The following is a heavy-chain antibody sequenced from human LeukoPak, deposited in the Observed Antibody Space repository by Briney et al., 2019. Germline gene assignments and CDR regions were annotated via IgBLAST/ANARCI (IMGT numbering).Heavy chain of an antibody. J-gene: IGHJ3*02. V-gene: IGHV3-53*01. D-gene: IGHD4-17*01. Sequence: PGGSLRLSRAASGFTVANNYMSWVRLAPGKGLQWGSLIYTAGSTYYTDSVKGRFTISRDASKNTLYLQMNSLSAEDTAVYYCAKYLFYYGDYRDAFDIWGPGTMVTVSS. CDR2: IYTAGST. CDR3: AKYLFYYGDYRDAFDI. CDR1: GFTVANNY.